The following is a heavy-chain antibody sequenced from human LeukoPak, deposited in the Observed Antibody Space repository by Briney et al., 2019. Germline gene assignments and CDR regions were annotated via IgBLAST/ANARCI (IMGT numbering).Heavy chain of an antibody. Sequence: ASVKVSCKASGYTFTSYGISWVRQAPGQGLEWMXWISAYNGNTNYAQKLQGRVTMTTDTSTSTAYMELRSLRSDDTAVYYCARVVRKIFGVVIFDYWGQGTLVTVSS. V-gene: IGHV1-18*01. CDR1: GYTFTSYG. CDR2: ISAYNGNT. D-gene: IGHD3-3*01. J-gene: IGHJ4*02. CDR3: ARVVRKIFGVVIFDY.